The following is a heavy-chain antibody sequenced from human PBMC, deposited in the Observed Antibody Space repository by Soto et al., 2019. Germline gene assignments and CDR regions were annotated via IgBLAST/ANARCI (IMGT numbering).Heavy chain of an antibody. Sequence: GGSLRLSCAASGSTFSSYAMSWVRQAPGKGLEWVSAISGSGGSTYYADSVKGRFTISRDNSKNTLYLQMNSLRAEDTAVYYCAKYPRPVITSNFDYWGQGTLVTVSS. CDR3: AKYPRPVITSNFDY. CDR2: ISGSGGST. D-gene: IGHD3-22*01. J-gene: IGHJ4*02. V-gene: IGHV3-23*01. CDR1: GSTFSSYA.